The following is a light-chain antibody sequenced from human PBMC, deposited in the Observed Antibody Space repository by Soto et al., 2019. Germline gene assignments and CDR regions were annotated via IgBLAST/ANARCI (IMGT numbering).Light chain of an antibody. Sequence: DIQMTQSPSSVSASIGDTVTITCRASQDISTLLAWYQQKPGKAPKLLIYGASTLESGVPSRFSGRGSGTDFTLTISSLQPEDFATYYCQQSYSTPQTFGQGTKVDIK. CDR2: GAS. V-gene: IGKV1D-12*01. CDR1: QDISTL. CDR3: QQSYSTPQT. J-gene: IGKJ1*01.